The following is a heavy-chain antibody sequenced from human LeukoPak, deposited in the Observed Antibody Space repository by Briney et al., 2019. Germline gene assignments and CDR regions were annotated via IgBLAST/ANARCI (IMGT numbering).Heavy chain of an antibody. Sequence: ASVKVSCKASGCTFTSYAMHWVRQAPGQRLEWMGWINAGNGNTKYSQKFQGRVTITRDTSASTAYMELSSLRSEDTAVYYCARDGSSSSWFDPWGQGTLVTVSS. V-gene: IGHV1-3*01. CDR2: INAGNGNT. D-gene: IGHD6-13*01. J-gene: IGHJ5*02. CDR3: ARDGSSSSWFDP. CDR1: GCTFTSYA.